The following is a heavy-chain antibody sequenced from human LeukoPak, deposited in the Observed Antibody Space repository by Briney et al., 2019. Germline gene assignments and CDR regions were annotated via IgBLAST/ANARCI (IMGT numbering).Heavy chain of an antibody. CDR2: IYSGGDT. CDR1: GFTVSSNY. CDR3: ARIRYDYGN. J-gene: IGHJ4*02. Sequence: GGSLRLSCAASGFTVSSNYMSWVRQAPGKGLEWVSVIYSGGDTYYADFVKGRFTVSRDNSRNTLYLQMTSLRAEDTAVYYCARIRYDYGNWGQGTLVTVSS. D-gene: IGHD3-3*01. V-gene: IGHV3-53*01.